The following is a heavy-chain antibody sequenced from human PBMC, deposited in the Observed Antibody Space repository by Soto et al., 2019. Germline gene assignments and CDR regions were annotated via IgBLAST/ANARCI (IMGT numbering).Heavy chain of an antibody. CDR3: ATETSTWGC. CDR2: IKQDGSEK. CDR1: GFALSNYW. D-gene: IGHD7-27*01. Sequence: EVQLVESGGGLVQPGESLRLSCVASGFALSNYWINWVLQAPGNGLEWVANIKQDGSEKNYVDSVKGRFTISRDNARNSLYLQMNSLRAEDTAAYYCATETSTWGCWGQGTLVTVSS. V-gene: IGHV3-7*03. J-gene: IGHJ4*02.